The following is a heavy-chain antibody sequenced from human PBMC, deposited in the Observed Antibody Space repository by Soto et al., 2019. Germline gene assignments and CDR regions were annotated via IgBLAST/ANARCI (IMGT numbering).Heavy chain of an antibody. J-gene: IGHJ4*02. CDR3: ARGRGLDIAVALDY. D-gene: IGHD6-19*01. CDR2: INPNSGGT. Sequence: QVQLVQSGAEVKKPGASVKVSCKASGYTFTGYYMHWVRQAPGQGLEWMGWINPNSGGTNYAQNLQGWVTMNWDTSNSTAYMELSRVRSDATAVYYCARGRGLDIAVALDYWGQGTLVTVSS. V-gene: IGHV1-2*04. CDR1: GYTFTGYY.